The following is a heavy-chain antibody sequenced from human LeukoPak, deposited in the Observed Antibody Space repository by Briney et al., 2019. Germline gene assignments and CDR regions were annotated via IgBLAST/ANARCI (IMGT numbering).Heavy chain of an antibody. D-gene: IGHD2-15*01. CDR2: ISAYNGNT. V-gene: IGHV1-18*01. Sequence: ASVKVSCKASGYTFTSYGISWVRQAPGQGLEWMGWISAYNGNTNYAQKLQGRVTMTTDTSTSTAYMELRSLRSDDTAVYYCARDGYIHDIVGYCSGGSCLYYFDYWGQGTLVTVSS. CDR3: ARDGYIHDIVGYCSGGSCLYYFDY. J-gene: IGHJ4*02. CDR1: GYTFTSYG.